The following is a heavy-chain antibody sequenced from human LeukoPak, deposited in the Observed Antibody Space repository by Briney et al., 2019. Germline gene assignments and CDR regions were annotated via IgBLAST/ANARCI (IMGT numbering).Heavy chain of an antibody. J-gene: IGHJ4*02. CDR1: GGTFSSYA. CDR2: INADNGDT. D-gene: IGHD1-26*01. V-gene: IGHV1-3*01. CDR3: ARDRGGYSGSYYGMAY. Sequence: ASVKVSCKASGGTFSSYAISWVRQAPGQGLEWMGWINADNGDTKYSQKFQGRVTITRDTSASTAYMELSSLRSEDTAVYYCARDRGGYSGSYYGMAYWGQGTLVTVSS.